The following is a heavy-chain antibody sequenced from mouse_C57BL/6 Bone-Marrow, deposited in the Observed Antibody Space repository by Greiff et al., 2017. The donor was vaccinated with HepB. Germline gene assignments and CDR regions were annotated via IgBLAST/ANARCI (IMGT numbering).Heavy chain of an antibody. J-gene: IGHJ2*01. V-gene: IGHV1-18*01. D-gene: IGHD2-3*01. Sequence: EVKLQESGPELVKPGASVKIPCKASGYTFTDYNMDWVKQSHGKSLEWIGDINPNNGGTIYNQKFKGKATLTVDKSSSTAYMELRSLTSEDTAVYYCARVYDGYYYSFDYWGQGTTLTVSS. CDR1: GYTFTDYN. CDR2: INPNNGGT. CDR3: ARVYDGYYYSFDY.